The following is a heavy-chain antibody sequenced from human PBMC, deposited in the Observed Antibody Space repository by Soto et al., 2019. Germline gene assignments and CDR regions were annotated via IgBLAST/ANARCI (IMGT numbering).Heavy chain of an antibody. J-gene: IGHJ5*02. Sequence: EVQLVESGGGLIQPGGSLRLSCAASGFTVSTNYMSWVRQAPGRGLDWVSIIYSGGSAYYADSVKGRFTISRDNSKNTLYLQMNSLRADDTAVYYCARTAVAGWFDPWGQGTLVTVSS. CDR1: GFTVSTNY. CDR3: ARTAVAGWFDP. D-gene: IGHD6-19*01. V-gene: IGHV3-53*01. CDR2: IYSGGSA.